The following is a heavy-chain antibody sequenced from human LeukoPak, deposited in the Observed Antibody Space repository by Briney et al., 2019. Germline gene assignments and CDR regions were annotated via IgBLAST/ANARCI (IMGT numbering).Heavy chain of an antibody. CDR1: GFTFSSYA. D-gene: IGHD5-18*01. Sequence: GGSLRLSCVGSGFTFSSYAMGWVRQAPGKGLEWVSAIGGSGGPTYYADSVKGRFSISRDNSKNTLYLQMNSLRAEDTALYYCAKDRLSGYTYGQFGYWGQGTLVTVSS. V-gene: IGHV3-23*01. CDR3: AKDRLSGYTYGQFGY. J-gene: IGHJ4*02. CDR2: IGGSGGPT.